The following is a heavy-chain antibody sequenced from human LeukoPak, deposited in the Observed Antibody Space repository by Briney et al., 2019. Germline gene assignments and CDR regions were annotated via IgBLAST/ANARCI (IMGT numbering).Heavy chain of an antibody. CDR2: INPNSGGT. CDR1: GYTFTGYY. J-gene: IGHJ4*02. CDR3: ARGGGGTTVTTFDY. Sequence: ASVKVSCKASGYTFTGYYMHWVRQAPGQGLEWMGWINPNSGGTNYAQKFQGRVTMTRDTSISTAYMDLSRLRSDDTAVYYCARGGGGTTVTTFDYWGQGTLVTVSS. D-gene: IGHD4-17*01. V-gene: IGHV1-2*02.